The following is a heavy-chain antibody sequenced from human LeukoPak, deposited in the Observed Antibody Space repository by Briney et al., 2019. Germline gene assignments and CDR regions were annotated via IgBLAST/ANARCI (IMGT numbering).Heavy chain of an antibody. V-gene: IGHV3-21*01. Sequence: GGSLRLSCAASGFTFSSYSMNWVRQAPGKGLEWVSSISSSSSYIYYADSVKGRFTISRDNAKNSLYLQMNSLRAEDTAVYYCASWSRGSRTYYYDSSGYLFDYWGQGTLVTVSS. D-gene: IGHD3-22*01. CDR1: GFTFSSYS. CDR2: ISSSSSYI. J-gene: IGHJ4*02. CDR3: ASWSRGSRTYYYDSSGYLFDY.